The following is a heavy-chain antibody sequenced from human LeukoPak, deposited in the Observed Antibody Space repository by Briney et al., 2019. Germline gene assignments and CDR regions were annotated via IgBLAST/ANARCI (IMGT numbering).Heavy chain of an antibody. V-gene: IGHV3-23*01. CDR1: GFTFSSYA. D-gene: IGHD6-13*01. J-gene: IGHJ4*02. Sequence: GGSLRLSCAASGFTFSSYAMSWVRQAPGKGLEWVSAISGSGGSTYYADSVKGRFTISRDNSKNTLYLQMNSLRAEDTAVYYCAKATILTQGSWYCFDYWGQGTLVTVSS. CDR2: ISGSGGST. CDR3: AKATILTQGSWYCFDY.